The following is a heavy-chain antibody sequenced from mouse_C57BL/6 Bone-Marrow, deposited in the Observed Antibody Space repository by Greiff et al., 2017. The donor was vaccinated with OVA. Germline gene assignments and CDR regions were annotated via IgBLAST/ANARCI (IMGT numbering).Heavy chain of an antibody. CDR1: GYTFTDYN. J-gene: IGHJ1*03. Sequence: EVKLVESGPELVKPGASVKIPCKASGYTFTDYNMDWVKQSHGKSLEWIGDINPNNGGTIYNQKFKGKATLTVDKSSSTAYMELRSMTSEDTAVYYCARGYGSSYWYFDVWGTGTTVTVSS. V-gene: IGHV1-18*01. D-gene: IGHD1-1*01. CDR3: ARGYGSSYWYFDV. CDR2: INPNNGGT.